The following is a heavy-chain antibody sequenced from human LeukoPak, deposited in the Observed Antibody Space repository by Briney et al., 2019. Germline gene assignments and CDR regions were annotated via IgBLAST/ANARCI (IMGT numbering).Heavy chain of an antibody. CDR2: INPNSGGT. J-gene: IGHJ4*02. Sequence: ASVKVSCKASGYTFTGYFMNWVSQAPGQRREWMGWINPNSGGTNYAQKFQGRVTMTRDTPISTAYMELSRLRSDDTAVYYCARVDYGDSFDYWGQGTLVTASS. CDR3: ARVDYGDSFDY. V-gene: IGHV1-2*02. CDR1: GYTFTGYF. D-gene: IGHD4-17*01.